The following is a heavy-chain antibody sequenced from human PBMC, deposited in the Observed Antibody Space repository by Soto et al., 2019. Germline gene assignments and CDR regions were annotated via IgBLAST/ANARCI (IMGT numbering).Heavy chain of an antibody. D-gene: IGHD3-3*01. CDR3: ARGGTIFGVVITDYYYYGMDV. CDR2: IYYSGST. CDR1: GGSISSSSYY. J-gene: IGHJ6*02. Sequence: SETLSLTCTVSGGSISSSSYYWGWIRQPPGKGLEWIGSIYYSGSTYYNPSLKSRVTISVDTSKNQFSLKLSSVTAADTAVYYCARGGTIFGVVITDYYYYGMDVWGQGTTVTVSS. V-gene: IGHV4-39*01.